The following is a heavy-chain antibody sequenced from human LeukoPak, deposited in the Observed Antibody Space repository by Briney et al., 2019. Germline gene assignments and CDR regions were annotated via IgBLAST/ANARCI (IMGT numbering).Heavy chain of an antibody. V-gene: IGHV3-66*01. Sequence: GGSLRLSCAASGFTFSSYSMNWVRQAPGKGLEWVSLIHSGGSTYYAGSVKGRFTISRDDSKNTLYLQMNSLRAEDTALYYCASPASSNWPRPFDFWGQGTLVTVSP. CDR3: ASPASSNWPRPFDF. CDR1: GFTFSSYS. J-gene: IGHJ4*02. CDR2: IHSGGST. D-gene: IGHD6-13*01.